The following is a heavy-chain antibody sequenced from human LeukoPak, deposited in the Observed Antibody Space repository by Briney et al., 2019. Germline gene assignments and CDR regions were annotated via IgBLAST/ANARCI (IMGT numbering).Heavy chain of an antibody. Sequence: GGSLRLSCAASGFTFSSYSMNWVRQAPGKGLEWVSSISSSSSYIYYADSVKGRFTIYRDNAKNSLYLQMNSLRAEDTAVYYCARDVQLVRPSYNWFDPWGQGTLVTVSS. J-gene: IGHJ5*02. V-gene: IGHV3-21*01. CDR3: ARDVQLVRPSYNWFDP. CDR2: ISSSSSYI. CDR1: GFTFSSYS. D-gene: IGHD1-1*01.